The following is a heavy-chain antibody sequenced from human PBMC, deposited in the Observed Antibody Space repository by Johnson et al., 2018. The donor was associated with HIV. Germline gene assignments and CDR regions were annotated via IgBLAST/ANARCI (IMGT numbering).Heavy chain of an antibody. CDR3: AAPDIVVVVALEGDAFDI. D-gene: IGHD2-15*01. Sequence: QVQLVESGGGLVKPGGSLRLSCAASGFTFSDYYMSWIRQAPGKGLEWVSYISSRGSTIYYADSVKGRFTISRDNAKNTLYLQMNSLRAEDTAVYYCAAPDIVVVVALEGDAFDIWGQGTMVTVSS. CDR2: ISSRGSTI. V-gene: IGHV3-11*04. CDR1: GFTFSDYY. J-gene: IGHJ3*02.